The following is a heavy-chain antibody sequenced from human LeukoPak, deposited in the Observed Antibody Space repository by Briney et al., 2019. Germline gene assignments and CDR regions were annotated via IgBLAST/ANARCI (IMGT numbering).Heavy chain of an antibody. CDR3: ATDHSMANTAWWFDP. J-gene: IGHJ5*02. CDR2: INPSGTGT. D-gene: IGHD5-24*01. Sequence: ASVKVSCKASGYTITNNYMHWVRQAPGQGLEWMGVINPSGTGTSYAQKFQGRITMGGDTSTSTVYMELSSLRSEDTAFYYCATDHSMANTAWWFDPWGQGTLVTVSS. CDR1: GYTITNNY. V-gene: IGHV1-46*01.